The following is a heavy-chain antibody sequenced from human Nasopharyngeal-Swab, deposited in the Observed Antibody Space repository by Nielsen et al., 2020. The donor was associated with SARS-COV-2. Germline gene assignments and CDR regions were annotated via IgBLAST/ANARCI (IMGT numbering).Heavy chain of an antibody. Sequence: ASVKVSCKASGCTFTSYDINWVRQATGQGLEWMGWMNPNSGNTGYAQKFQGRVNITRNTSISTAYMELSSLRSEDTAVYYCARVYCSSTSCFYGMDVWGQGTTVTVSS. CDR2: MNPNSGNT. J-gene: IGHJ6*02. CDR1: GCTFTSYD. V-gene: IGHV1-8*03. D-gene: IGHD2-2*01. CDR3: ARVYCSSTSCFYGMDV.